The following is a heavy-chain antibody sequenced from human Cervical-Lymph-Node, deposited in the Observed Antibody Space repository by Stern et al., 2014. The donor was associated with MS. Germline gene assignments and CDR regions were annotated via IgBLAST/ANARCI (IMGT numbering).Heavy chain of an antibody. CDR3: ATSFGGVPMFY. V-gene: IGHV4-61*02. D-gene: IGHD3-3*01. Sequence: QVQLQESGPGLVKPSQTLSLTCSVSGGSVSSGSYYWSWVRQPAGKGLQWIGRVYTTGSTDYNPSLKSRVTISQYTSKTHFSLTLSSVTAADTAVYYCATSFGGVPMFYWGQGTLVTVSS. J-gene: IGHJ4*02. CDR2: VYTTGST. CDR1: GGSVSSGSYY.